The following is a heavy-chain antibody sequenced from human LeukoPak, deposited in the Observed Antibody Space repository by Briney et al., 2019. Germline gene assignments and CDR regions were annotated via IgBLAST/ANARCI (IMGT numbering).Heavy chain of an antibody. D-gene: IGHD6-13*01. CDR2: INPNSGGT. J-gene: IGHJ3*02. V-gene: IGHV1-2*02. CDR1: GYTFTGYY. CDR3: AGSGSWFHNAFDI. Sequence: ASVKVSCKASGYTFTGYYMHWVRQAPGQGLEWMGWINPNSGGTNYAQKFQGRVTMTRDTSISTAYMELSRLRSDDTAVYHCAGSGSWFHNAFDIWGQGTMVTVSS.